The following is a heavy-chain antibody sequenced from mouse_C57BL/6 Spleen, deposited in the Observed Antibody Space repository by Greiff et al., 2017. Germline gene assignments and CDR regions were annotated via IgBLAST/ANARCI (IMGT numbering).Heavy chain of an antibody. J-gene: IGHJ3*01. CDR3: AVYGSSPAWFAY. Sequence: VQGVESGPGLVAPSQSLSITCTVSGFSLTSYAISWVRQPPGKGLEWLGVIWTGGGTNYNSALKSRLSISKDNSKSQVFLKMNSLQTDDTARYXCAVYGSSPAWFAYWGQGTLVTVSA. CDR1: GFSLTSYA. D-gene: IGHD1-1*01. V-gene: IGHV2-9-1*01. CDR2: IWTGGGT.